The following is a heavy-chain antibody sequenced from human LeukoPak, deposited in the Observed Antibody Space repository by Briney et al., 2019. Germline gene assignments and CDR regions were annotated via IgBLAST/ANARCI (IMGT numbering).Heavy chain of an antibody. CDR3: AREGYGGNPPQDYYYGMDV. J-gene: IGHJ6*02. Sequence: SQTLSLTCAISGDSVSSNSAAWNWIRQSPSRGLEWLGRTYYRSKWYNDYAVSVKSRITINPDTSKNQFSLQLNSVTPEDTAVYYCAREGYGGNPPQDYYYGMDVWGQGTTVTVSS. CDR2: TYYRSKWYN. CDR1: GDSVSSNSAA. D-gene: IGHD4-23*01. V-gene: IGHV6-1*01.